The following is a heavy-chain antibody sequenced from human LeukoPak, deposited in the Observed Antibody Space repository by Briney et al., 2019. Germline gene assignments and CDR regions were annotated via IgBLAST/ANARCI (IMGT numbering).Heavy chain of an antibody. D-gene: IGHD1-26*01. J-gene: IGHJ1*01. CDR3: AGGGATRFPFQN. Sequence: PSETLSLTCTVSGGSISTYYWNWIRQPPGKGLEWIGYIYHSGSTNYNPSLQSRVTISVDTSKHQFSLNLNSVTAADTAVYYCAGGGATRFPFQNWGQGTLVTVSS. CDR2: IYHSGST. V-gene: IGHV4-59*01. CDR1: GGSISTYY.